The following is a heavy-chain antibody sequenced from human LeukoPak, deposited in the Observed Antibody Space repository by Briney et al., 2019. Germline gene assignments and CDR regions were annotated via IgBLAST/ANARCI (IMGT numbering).Heavy chain of an antibody. CDR2: IYSGGST. CDR3: ARDFWVHGSYYGA. Sequence: PGGSLRLSCAASGFTVSNNYMTWVRQAPGKGLECVSVIYSGGSTYYTDSGRGRCTISRDNYKNTLYLQMNSLRTEDTAVYYCARDFWVHGSYYGAWGQGTLVTVSS. J-gene: IGHJ5*02. D-gene: IGHD1-26*01. CDR1: GFTVSNNY. V-gene: IGHV3-66*02.